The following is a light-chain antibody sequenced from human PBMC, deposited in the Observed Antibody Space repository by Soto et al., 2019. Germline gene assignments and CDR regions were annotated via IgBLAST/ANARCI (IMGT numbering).Light chain of an antibody. J-gene: IGLJ1*01. V-gene: IGLV2-14*01. CDR3: RSYTSSSTGV. CDR1: SSDVGGYNY. Sequence: QSVLTQPASVSGSPGQSITISCTGTSSDVGGYNYVSWYQQHPGKAPKLMIYDVSNRPSGVSTRFSGSKSGNTASLTISGLQAEDEADYYCRSYTSSSTGVFGTRTKVTVL. CDR2: DVS.